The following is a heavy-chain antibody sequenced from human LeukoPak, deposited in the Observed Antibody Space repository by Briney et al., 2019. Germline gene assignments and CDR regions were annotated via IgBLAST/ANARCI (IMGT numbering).Heavy chain of an antibody. V-gene: IGHV3-7*03. Sequence: GGSLRLSCAVSGFTFSSYGMSWVRQAPGKGLEWVANIKQDGSEKYYVGSVKGRFTISRDNAKNSLYLQMNSLRAEDTAVYYCARARISDYWGQRTLVTVSS. CDR2: IKQDGSEK. D-gene: IGHD2/OR15-2a*01. J-gene: IGHJ4*02. CDR3: ARARISDY. CDR1: GFTFSSYG.